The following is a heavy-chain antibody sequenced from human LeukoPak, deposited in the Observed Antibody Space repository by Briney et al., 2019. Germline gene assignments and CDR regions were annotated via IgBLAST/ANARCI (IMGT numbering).Heavy chain of an antibody. CDR1: GGSISSGDYY. D-gene: IGHD3-22*01. CDR2: IYYSGST. CDR3: ARDRNYYGSSGYYFDY. J-gene: IGHJ4*02. Sequence: SETLSLTCTVSGGSISSGDYYWSWIRQPPGKGLEWIGYIYYSGSTYYNPSLKSRVTISVDTSKNQFSLKLSSVTAADTAVYYCARDRNYYGSSGYYFDYWGQGTLVTVSS. V-gene: IGHV4-30-4*08.